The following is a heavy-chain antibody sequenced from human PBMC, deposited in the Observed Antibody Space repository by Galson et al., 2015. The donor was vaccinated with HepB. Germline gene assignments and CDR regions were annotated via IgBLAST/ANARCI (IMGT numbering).Heavy chain of an antibody. Sequence: SVKVSCKASGYTFTSYGISWVRQAPGQGLEWMGWISAYNGNTNYAQKLQGRVTMTTDTSTSTAYMELRSLRSDDTAVYHCARLRPPLSIAVAGTSSSYNWFDPWGQGTLVTVSS. CDR3: ARLRPPLSIAVAGTSSSYNWFDP. V-gene: IGHV1-18*04. CDR1: GYTFTSYG. CDR2: ISAYNGNT. D-gene: IGHD6-19*01. J-gene: IGHJ5*02.